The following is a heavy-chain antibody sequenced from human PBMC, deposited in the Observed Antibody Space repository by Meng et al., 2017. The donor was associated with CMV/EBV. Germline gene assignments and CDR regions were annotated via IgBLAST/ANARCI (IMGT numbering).Heavy chain of an antibody. D-gene: IGHD2-2*01. CDR3: AKGIVVVPAASYYYGMDV. CDR2: IRYDGSNK. V-gene: IGHV3-30*02. J-gene: IGHJ6*02. Sequence: GGSLRLSCAASGFTFSSYGMHWVRQAPGKGLEWVAFIRYDGSNKYYADSVKGRFTISRDNSKNTLYLQMNSLKAEDTAVYYWAKGIVVVPAASYYYGMDVWGQGTTVTVSS. CDR1: GFTFSSYG.